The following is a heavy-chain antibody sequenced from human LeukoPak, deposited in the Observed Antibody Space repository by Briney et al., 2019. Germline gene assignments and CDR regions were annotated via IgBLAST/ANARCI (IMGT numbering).Heavy chain of an antibody. CDR1: AFTLNSYA. Sequence: PGGSLRLSCAASAFTLNSYAMTWVRQAPGKGLEWMSAISGSAYSTSYADSVKGRFTISRDNSKNTLYLQMNSLRAEDTAIYYCARNTSGFKLGDAFDICGQGTMVTVSS. J-gene: IGHJ3*02. D-gene: IGHD3-22*01. V-gene: IGHV3-23*01. CDR3: ARNTSGFKLGDAFDI. CDR2: ISGSAYST.